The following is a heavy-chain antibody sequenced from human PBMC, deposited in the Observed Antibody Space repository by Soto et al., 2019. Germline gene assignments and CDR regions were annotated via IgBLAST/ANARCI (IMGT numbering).Heavy chain of an antibody. CDR3: ARSEEDSDDYYYGMDV. Sequence: SQTLSLTCVGSGDTVSSNSVAWNWVRQSPSRGLEWLGRTYYRSRWYSDYAVSVRSRIDINADTSKNQVSLQLNSVTPEDTAVYYCARSEEDSDDYYYGMDVWGQGPRSPSP. CDR1: GDTVSSNSVA. V-gene: IGHV6-1*01. CDR2: TYYRSRWYS. D-gene: IGHD2-15*01. J-gene: IGHJ6*02.